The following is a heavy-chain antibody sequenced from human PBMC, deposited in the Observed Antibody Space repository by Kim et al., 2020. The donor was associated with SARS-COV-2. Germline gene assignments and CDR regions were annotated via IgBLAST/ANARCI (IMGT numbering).Heavy chain of an antibody. D-gene: IGHD2-21*02. CDR1: GFTFSRYS. V-gene: IGHV3-21*01. Sequence: GGSLRLSCAASGFTFSRYSMNWVRQAPGKGLEWVSSISSSSSYISYADSVKGRFTISRDNAKNSLYLQMNSLRAEDTAVYYCARDLHGGNSDRPTDAFDIWGQGTMVTVSS. J-gene: IGHJ3*02. CDR3: ARDLHGGNSDRPTDAFDI. CDR2: ISSSSSYI.